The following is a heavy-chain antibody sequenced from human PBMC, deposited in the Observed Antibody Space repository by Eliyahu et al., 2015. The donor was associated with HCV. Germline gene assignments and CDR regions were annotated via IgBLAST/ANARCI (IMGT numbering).Heavy chain of an antibody. CDR1: GGSVSSGSYY. CDR2: IYYSGST. Sequence: QVQLQESGPGLVKPSETLSLTCTVXGGSVSSGSYYWXWIRQPPAKGLEWIGYIYYSGSTNYNPSLKSRVTISVDTSKNQFSLKLSSVTAADTAVYYCARAVRFLEWFELPHYYYGMDVWGQGTTVTVSS. CDR3: ARAVRFLEWFELPHYYYGMDV. V-gene: IGHV4-61*01. D-gene: IGHD3-3*01. J-gene: IGHJ6*02.